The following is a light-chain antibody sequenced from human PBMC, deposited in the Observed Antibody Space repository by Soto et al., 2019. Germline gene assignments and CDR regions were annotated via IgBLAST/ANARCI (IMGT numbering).Light chain of an antibody. V-gene: IGKV1-5*03. CDR2: KAS. Sequence: DIQMTQSPSTLSASVGDRVTITCRASQSTNSWLAWYQQNPGKAPKILIYKASSLESGVPSRFSGSGSGTEFTLTISSLQPDDFATYYCQQYKSYWTFGQGTKVEIK. CDR1: QSTNSW. J-gene: IGKJ1*01. CDR3: QQYKSYWT.